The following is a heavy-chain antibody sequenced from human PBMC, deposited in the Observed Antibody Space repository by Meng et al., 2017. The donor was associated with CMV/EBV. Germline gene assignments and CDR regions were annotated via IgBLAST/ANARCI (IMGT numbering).Heavy chain of an antibody. D-gene: IGHD6-13*01. CDR1: GGTFSSYA. V-gene: IGHV1-18*01. CDR3: ARGVAAAGRALN. CDR2: ISAYNGNT. Sequence: QVVESGAGVKKPGALVKVSSQASGGTFSSYAISWVRQAPGQGLEWMGWISAYNGNTNYAQKLQGRVTMTTDTSTSTAYMELRSLRSDDTAVYYCARGVAAAGRALNWGQGTLVTVSS. J-gene: IGHJ4*02.